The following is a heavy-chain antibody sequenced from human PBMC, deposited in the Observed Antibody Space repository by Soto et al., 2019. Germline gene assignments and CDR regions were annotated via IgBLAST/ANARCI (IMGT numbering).Heavy chain of an antibody. CDR1: GYTFTSYD. J-gene: IGHJ6*02. D-gene: IGHD6-13*01. Sequence: GASVKVSCKASGYTFTSYDINWVRQATGQGLEWMGWMNPNSGNTGYAQKFQGRVTMTRNTSISTAYMELSSLRSEDTAVYYCARVGIAAAGTYYYGMDVWGQGTTVTASS. CDR3: ARVGIAAAGTYYYGMDV. V-gene: IGHV1-8*01. CDR2: MNPNSGNT.